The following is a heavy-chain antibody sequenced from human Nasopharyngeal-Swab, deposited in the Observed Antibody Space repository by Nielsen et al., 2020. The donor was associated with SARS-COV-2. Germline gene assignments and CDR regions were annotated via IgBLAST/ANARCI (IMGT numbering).Heavy chain of an antibody. D-gene: IGHD3-3*01. CDR2: IYYSGST. Sequence: PGTGLEWIGYIYYSGSTNYNPSLKSRVTISVDTSKNQFSPKLSSVTAADTAVYYCARVGGIWSAGFYYYYMDVWGKGTTVTVSS. V-gene: IGHV4-59*12. J-gene: IGHJ6*03. CDR3: ARVGGIWSAGFYYYYMDV.